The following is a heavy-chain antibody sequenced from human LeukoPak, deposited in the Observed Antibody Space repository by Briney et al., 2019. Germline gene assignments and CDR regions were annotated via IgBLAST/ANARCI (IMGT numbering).Heavy chain of an antibody. V-gene: IGHV4-4*02. D-gene: IGHD6-19*01. Sequence: GSLRLSCAASGFTFSSYWMNWARQPPGKGLEWIGEIYHSGSTNYNPSLKSRVTISVDKSKNQFSLKLSSVTAADTAVYYCARVRLAGTVDYWGQGTLVTVSS. CDR3: ARVRLAGTVDY. CDR1: GFTFSSYW. CDR2: IYHSGST. J-gene: IGHJ4*02.